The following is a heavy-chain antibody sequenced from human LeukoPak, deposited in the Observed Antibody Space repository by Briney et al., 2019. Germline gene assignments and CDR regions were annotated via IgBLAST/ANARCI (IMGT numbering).Heavy chain of an antibody. Sequence: ASETLSLTCTVSGGSISSYYWSWIRQPPGKGLEWIGYIYYSGSTNYNPSLKSRVTISVDTSKNQFSLKLSSVTAADTAVYYCARVYDSSGYSLYYFDYWGQGTLVTVSS. CDR2: IYYSGST. V-gene: IGHV4-59*01. D-gene: IGHD3-22*01. CDR1: GGSISSYY. J-gene: IGHJ4*02. CDR3: ARVYDSSGYSLYYFDY.